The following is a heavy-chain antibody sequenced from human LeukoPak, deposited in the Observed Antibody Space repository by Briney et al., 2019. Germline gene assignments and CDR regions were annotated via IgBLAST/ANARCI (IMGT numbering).Heavy chain of an antibody. CDR1: GFTFSSYS. CDR2: ISSSSSYI. Sequence: PGGSLRLSCAASGFTFSSYSMNWVRQAPGKGLEWVSSISSSSSYIYYADSVKGRFTISRDNAKNSLYLQMSSLRAEDTAVYYCARDLPLGYCSGGSCYSWFDPWGQGTLVTVSS. CDR3: ARDLPLGYCSGGSCYSWFDP. V-gene: IGHV3-21*01. D-gene: IGHD2-15*01. J-gene: IGHJ5*02.